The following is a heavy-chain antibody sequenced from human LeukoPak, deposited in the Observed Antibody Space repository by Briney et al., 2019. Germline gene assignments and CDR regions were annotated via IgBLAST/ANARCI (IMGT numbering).Heavy chain of an antibody. CDR2: IRSKTDGGTT. CDR1: GFTFRDAW. V-gene: IGHV3-15*01. Sequence: PGGSLRLSCAASGFTFRDAWMTWVRQAPGKGLEWVGRIRSKTDGGTTDYAVSVQGRFTISRDNSKSTVYLQMNNLGTDDTAVYCCAKDQVPMDVRGKGTTVTVSS. CDR3: AKDQVPMDV. J-gene: IGHJ6*03.